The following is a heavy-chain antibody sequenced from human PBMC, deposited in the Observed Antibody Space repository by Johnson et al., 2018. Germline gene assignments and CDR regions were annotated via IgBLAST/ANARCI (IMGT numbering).Heavy chain of an antibody. Sequence: VQLVESGGGLVQPGGSLRLSCAASGFSFNSYWMSWVRQTPGTGLEWVAAIKEDGSEKSYVDSVKGRFTISRDNAKNSLYLQMNSLRVEDTAGYYCSSLRRSEPFNSWGQGTMVTVSS. J-gene: IGHJ3*01. CDR1: GFSFNSYW. CDR3: SSLRRSEPFNS. D-gene: IGHD1-14*01. CDR2: IKEDGSEK. V-gene: IGHV3-7*01.